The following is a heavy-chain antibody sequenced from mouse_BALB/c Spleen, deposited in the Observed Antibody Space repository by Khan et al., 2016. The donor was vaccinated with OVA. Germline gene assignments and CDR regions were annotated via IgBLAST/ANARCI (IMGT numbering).Heavy chain of an antibody. CDR3: TKMARE. CDR1: GLTIKDTY. CDR2: IDPPTGDT. V-gene: IGHV14-3*02. Sequence: IQLVQSGAELVKSGATVKLSCTASGLTIKDTYMHWLKQWPEQGLEWIGRIDPPTGDTKYAPKFQGQVTISSDTSSNTAYLQLSSLTSEDTAVYYGTKMAREWGQGATVTVSS. J-gene: IGHJ2*01.